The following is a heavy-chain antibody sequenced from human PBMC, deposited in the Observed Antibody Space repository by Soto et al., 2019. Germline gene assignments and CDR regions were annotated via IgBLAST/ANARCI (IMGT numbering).Heavy chain of an antibody. Sequence: PXXSLILSCTASGFTFSSYYLSWILQAPGKGLEWVSAISGSGGSTYYADSVKGRFTISRDNSKNTLYLQMNSLRAEDTAVYYCAKDFWTRTVWGQGTLVTVSS. CDR2: ISGSGGST. J-gene: IGHJ4*02. D-gene: IGHD3-3*01. CDR3: AKDFWTRTV. V-gene: IGHV3-23*01. CDR1: GFTFSSYY.